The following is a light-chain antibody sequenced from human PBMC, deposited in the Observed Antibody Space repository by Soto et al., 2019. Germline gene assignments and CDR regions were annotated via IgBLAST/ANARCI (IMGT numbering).Light chain of an antibody. CDR1: SSDVGGYNY. CDR3: SSYAGSNIVV. J-gene: IGLJ2*01. CDR2: EVS. Sequence: QSVLTQPPSASGSPGQSVTISCTGTSSDVGGYNYVSWYQQHPGKAPKLMIYEVSKRPSGVPDRFSGSKSGNTASLTVSVLQAEDEADYYCSSYAGSNIVVFGGGTKVTVL. V-gene: IGLV2-8*01.